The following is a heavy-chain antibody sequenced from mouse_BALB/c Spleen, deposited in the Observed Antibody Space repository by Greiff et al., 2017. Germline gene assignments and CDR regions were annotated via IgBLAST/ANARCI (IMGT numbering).Heavy chain of an antibody. J-gene: IGHJ4*01. V-gene: IGHV5-9-3*01. D-gene: IGHD1-1*01. CDR2: ISSGGSYT. CDR1: GFTFSSYA. CDR3: ARHYYGSSRGYAMDY. Sequence: EVHLVESGGGLVKPGGSLKLSCAASGFTFSSYAMSWVRQTPEKRLEWVATISSGGSYTYYPDSVKGRFTISRDNAKNTLYLQMSSLRSEDTAMYYCARHYYGSSRGYAMDYWGQGTSVTVSS.